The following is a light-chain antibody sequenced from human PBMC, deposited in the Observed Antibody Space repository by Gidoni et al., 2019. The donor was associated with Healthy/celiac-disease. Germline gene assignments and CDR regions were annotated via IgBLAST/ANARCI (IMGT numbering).Light chain of an antibody. CDR2: AAS. V-gene: IGKV1-8*01. J-gene: IGKJ4*01. Sequence: IRITQSPSSLSASTGDRVTITCRASQGISSYLAWYQQKPGKAPKLLIYAASTLQSGVPSRFSGSGSGTDFTLTISCLQSEDFATYYCQHYDSYPPLTFGGGTKVEIK. CDR1: QGISSY. CDR3: QHYDSYPPLT.